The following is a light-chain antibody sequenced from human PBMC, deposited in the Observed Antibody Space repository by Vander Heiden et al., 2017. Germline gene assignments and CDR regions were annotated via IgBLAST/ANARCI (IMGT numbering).Light chain of an antibody. V-gene: IGLV3-21*02. CDR1: YIGDKS. CDR3: QLWDGISAHPNWV. CDR2: GG. J-gene: IGLJ3*02. Sequence: SYVLTQPPSVSVAPGQTARITGWGNYIGDKSVHWYQLRPGQAPVLVVYGGDRPSGIPERFSGSNAGNTATLTVSRVEAGDEADYFCQLWDGISAHPNWVFGGGTKLTVL.